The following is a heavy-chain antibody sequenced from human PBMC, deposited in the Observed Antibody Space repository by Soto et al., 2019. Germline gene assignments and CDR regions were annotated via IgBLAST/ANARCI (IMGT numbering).Heavy chain of an antibody. CDR3: ARDTAMAQVNWFEP. J-gene: IGHJ5*02. CDR2: IIPIFGTA. D-gene: IGHD5-18*01. CDR1: GCTFSSYA. V-gene: IGHV1-69*13. Sequence: SVKVSCKASGCTFSSYAITWVRQAPGQGLEWMGGIIPIFGTANYAQKFQGRVTITADEPTSTAYMELSSLRSEDTAVYYCARDTAMAQVNWFEPWGQGTLGTVSS.